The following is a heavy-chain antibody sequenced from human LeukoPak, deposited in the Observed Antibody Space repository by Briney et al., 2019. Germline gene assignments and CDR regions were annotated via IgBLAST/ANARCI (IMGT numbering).Heavy chain of an antibody. CDR2: IYYSGST. J-gene: IGHJ6*03. D-gene: IGHD2-15*01. Sequence: GSLRLSCAASGFTFSSYGMNWIRQPPGKGLEWIGSIYYSGSTYYNPSLQSRVTISVDTSKNQFSLKLNSVTAADTAVYYCASFYCSGGSCYQYFSYYYMDVWGKGTTVTISS. CDR3: ASFYCSGGSCYQYFSYYYMDV. CDR1: GFTFSSYG. V-gene: IGHV4-39*01.